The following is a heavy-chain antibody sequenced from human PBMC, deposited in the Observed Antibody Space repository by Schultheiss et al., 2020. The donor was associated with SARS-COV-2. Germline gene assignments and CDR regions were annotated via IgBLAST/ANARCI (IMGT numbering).Heavy chain of an antibody. Sequence: SETLSLTCTVSGGSISSSSYYWGWIRQPPGKGLEWIGSIYYSGSTYYNPSLKSRVTISVDTSKNQFSLKLSSVTAADTAVYYCARVRDSSGWYVGYWGQGTLVT. J-gene: IGHJ4*02. CDR1: GGSISSSSYY. CDR3: ARVRDSSGWYVGY. V-gene: IGHV4-39*07. D-gene: IGHD6-19*01. CDR2: IYYSGST.